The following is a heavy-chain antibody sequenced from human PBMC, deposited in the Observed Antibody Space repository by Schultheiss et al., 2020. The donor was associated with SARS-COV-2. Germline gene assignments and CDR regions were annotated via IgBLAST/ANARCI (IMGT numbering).Heavy chain of an antibody. J-gene: IGHJ3*02. CDR3: ARDVQGYRYLEAFDI. Sequence: SQTLSLTCAVYGGSFSGYYWSWIRQPPGKGLEWIGYIYYSGSTNYNPSLKSRVTMSVDTSKNQFSLKLSSVTAADTAVYYCARDVQGYRYLEAFDIWGQGTMVTVSS. D-gene: IGHD1-14*01. CDR2: IYYSGST. V-gene: IGHV4-59*12. CDR1: GGSFSGYY.